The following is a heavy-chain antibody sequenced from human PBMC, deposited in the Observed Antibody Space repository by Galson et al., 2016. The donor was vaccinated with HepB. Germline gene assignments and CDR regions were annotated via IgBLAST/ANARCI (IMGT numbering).Heavy chain of an antibody. V-gene: IGHV3-23*01. Sequence: SLRLSCAASGFVFSNFGLSWVRQAPGKGLEWVASISTRRTTYYSDSVQARFTISRDNYNNTMYLQMNGLRAGDTAAYYCAKERLVRRTFDHWGQGTLVTVSS. CDR3: AKERLVRRTFDH. CDR2: ISTRRTT. J-gene: IGHJ4*02. D-gene: IGHD1-1*01. CDR1: GFVFSNFG.